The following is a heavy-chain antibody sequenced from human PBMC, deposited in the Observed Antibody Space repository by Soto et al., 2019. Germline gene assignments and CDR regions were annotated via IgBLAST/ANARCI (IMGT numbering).Heavy chain of an antibody. D-gene: IGHD1-1*01. CDR3: VIPTSSVRGMGV. Sequence: PGGSLRLSCAASGFTFSNFWMSWARQAPGKGLEWVANIKGDGSVTQYVASVEGRFTISRDNAKYSLYLQMNSLRVEDTALYYCVIPTSSVRGMGVWGQGTTVTVSS. V-gene: IGHV3-7*03. CDR2: IKGDGSVT. J-gene: IGHJ6*02. CDR1: GFTFSNFW.